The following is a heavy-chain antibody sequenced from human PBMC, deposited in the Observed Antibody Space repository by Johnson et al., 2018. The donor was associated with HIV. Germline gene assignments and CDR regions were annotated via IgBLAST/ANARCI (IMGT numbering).Heavy chain of an antibody. CDR2: IRWDGAIT. V-gene: IGHV3-43D*03. D-gene: IGHD3-10*01. CDR1: GFTFDDYG. CDR3: ARAVIYGVRVGDFSFDI. Sequence: VQLVESGGGLVQPGRSLRLSCAASGFTFDDYGMSWVRQAPGNGLEWVSLIRWDGAITHYADSVKGRFTISRDNSRNYLYLQMKSLRPEDTALDYCARAVIYGVRVGDFSFDIWVRGTLVTVSS. J-gene: IGHJ3*02.